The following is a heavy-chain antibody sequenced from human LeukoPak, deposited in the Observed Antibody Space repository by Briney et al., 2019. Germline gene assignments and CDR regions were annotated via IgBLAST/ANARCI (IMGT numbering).Heavy chain of an antibody. V-gene: IGHV3-30*03. CDR1: GLSFSTYG. CDR2: ISHDGSDD. D-gene: IGHD7-27*01. J-gene: IGHJ4*01. CDR3: VAPSTVPSNWETLEY. Sequence: GGSLRLSCVASGLSFSTYGLHWVRQFPGKGLEWVALISHDGSDDYYGDSVKGRFTISRDNSQNTLYLQMNSLGPEDTALYYCVAPSTVPSNWETLEYWGHGTLVTVSS.